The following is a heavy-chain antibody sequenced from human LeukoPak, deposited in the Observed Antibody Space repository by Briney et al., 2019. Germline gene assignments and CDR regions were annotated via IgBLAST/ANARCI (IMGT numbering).Heavy chain of an antibody. CDR3: ARGSFHCSSTSCYESYYYYYGMDV. D-gene: IGHD2-2*01. J-gene: IGHJ6*02. CDR2: IYYSGST. V-gene: IGHV4-39*07. CDR1: GGSISSSSYY. Sequence: PSETLSLTCTVSGGSISSSSYYWGWIRQPPGKGLEWIGSIYYSGSTYYNPSLKSRVTISVDTSKNQFSLKLSSVTAADTAVYYCARGSFHCSSTSCYESYYYYYGMDVWGQGTTVTVSS.